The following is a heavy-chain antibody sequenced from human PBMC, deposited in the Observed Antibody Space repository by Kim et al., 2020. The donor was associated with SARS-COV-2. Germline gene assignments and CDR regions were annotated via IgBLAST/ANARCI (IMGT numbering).Heavy chain of an antibody. J-gene: IGHJ6*02. D-gene: IGHD1-20*01. CDR3: ATSITRVGYGMDV. V-gene: IGHV1-2*02. Sequence: NYPQRFQGGVTMTRDTSISTAYMELSRVTSDDTAVYYCATSITRVGYGMDVWGQGTTVTVSS.